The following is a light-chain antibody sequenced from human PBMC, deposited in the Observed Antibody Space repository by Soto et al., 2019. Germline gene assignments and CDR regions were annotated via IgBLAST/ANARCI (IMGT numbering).Light chain of an antibody. CDR2: AAS. CDR3: QQADSVPLT. V-gene: IGKV1D-12*01. J-gene: IGKJ4*01. CDR1: QDISNW. Sequence: DIQMTQSPASVSASVGDRVTLTCRASQDISNWLAWYQQKPGKAPKLLIYAASSLQTGVPSRFSGSGSGTDFSLTISSLQPEDFATYDCQQADSVPLTFGGGTKVEI.